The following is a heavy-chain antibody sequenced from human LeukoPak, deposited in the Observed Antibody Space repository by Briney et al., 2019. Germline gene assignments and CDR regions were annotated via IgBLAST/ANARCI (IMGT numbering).Heavy chain of an antibody. Sequence: SETLSLTCTVSGGSISSSSYYWGWIRQPPGKGLEWIGSIYYSGSTYYNPSLKSRVTISVDTSKNQFSLKLSSVTAADTAVYYCARMMAVAAYWYFDLWGRGTLVTVSS. D-gene: IGHD6-19*01. CDR1: GGSISSSSYY. CDR3: ARMMAVAAYWYFDL. V-gene: IGHV4-39*01. J-gene: IGHJ2*01. CDR2: IYYSGST.